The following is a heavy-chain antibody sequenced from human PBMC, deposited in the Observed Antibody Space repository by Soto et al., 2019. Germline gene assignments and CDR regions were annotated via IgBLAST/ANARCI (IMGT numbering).Heavy chain of an antibody. CDR2: IYYIGTT. D-gene: IGHD3-10*01. J-gene: IGHJ5*02. CDR3: SRGSTYSGFLT. Sequence: QVQLQESGPGLVKPSQTRSLTCTVSGDAMGSGDYYWTWIRQPPGKGLEWIGYIYYIGTTFYNPSLESRVNISIATSKNHFSLRLTSVTAADTAVYYCSRGSTYSGFLTWGQGTLVTVSS. CDR1: GDAMGSGDYY. V-gene: IGHV4-30-4*01.